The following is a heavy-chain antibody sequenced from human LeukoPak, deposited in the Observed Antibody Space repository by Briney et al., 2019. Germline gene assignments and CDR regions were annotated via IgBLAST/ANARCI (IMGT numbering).Heavy chain of an antibody. Sequence: PSETLSLTCAVYGGSLSTYGWSWIRQTPGKGLEWIGKIGYGGNTNYNPSLKGRVTISVESSRNQVSLKLTSLTAADTAVYYCARGPSAAYGAWFGPWGQGTLVTVSP. CDR2: IGYGGNT. D-gene: IGHD3-16*01. CDR1: GGSLSTYG. CDR3: ARGPSAAYGAWFGP. V-gene: IGHV4-34*01. J-gene: IGHJ5*02.